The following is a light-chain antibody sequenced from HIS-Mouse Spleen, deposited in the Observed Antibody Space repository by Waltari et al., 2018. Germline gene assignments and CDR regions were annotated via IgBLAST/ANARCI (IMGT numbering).Light chain of an antibody. CDR2: EGS. V-gene: IGLV2-23*01. Sequence: QSALTQPASVAGSPGQSITISCPGTRRDGGSYHLVSWYQQHPGKAPKLMIYEGSKRPSGVSNRFSGSKSGNTASLTISGLQAEDEADYYCCSYAGSSTWVFGGGTKLTVL. CDR1: RRDGGSYHL. CDR3: CSYAGSSTWV. J-gene: IGLJ3*02.